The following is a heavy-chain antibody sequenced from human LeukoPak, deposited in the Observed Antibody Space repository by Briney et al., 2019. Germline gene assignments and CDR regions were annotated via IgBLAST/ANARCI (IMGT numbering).Heavy chain of an antibody. J-gene: IGHJ4*02. D-gene: IGHD5-24*01. CDR1: GGSFSGYY. CDR2: INHSGST. CDR3: ARGRGRLVSWLQLGYYFDY. Sequence: TSETLSLTCAVYGGSFSGYYWSWIRQPPGKGLEWIGEINHSGSTNYNPYLKSRVTISVDTSKNQFSLKLSSVTAADTAVYYCARGRGRLVSWLQLGYYFDYWGQGTLVTVSS. V-gene: IGHV4-34*01.